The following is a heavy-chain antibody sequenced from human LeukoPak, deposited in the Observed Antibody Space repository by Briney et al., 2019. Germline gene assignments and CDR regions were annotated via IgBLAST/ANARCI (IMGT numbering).Heavy chain of an antibody. Sequence: GESLKISCKGSGYTFNTYWIAWVRQMPGKGLEWMGIVYPGDSDTRYSPAFQGQVTFSADKSISTAYLQWSSLKASDTAMYYCARRPDYWGQGTLITVSS. J-gene: IGHJ4*02. CDR3: ARRPDY. CDR1: GYTFNTYW. CDR2: VYPGDSDT. V-gene: IGHV5-51*01.